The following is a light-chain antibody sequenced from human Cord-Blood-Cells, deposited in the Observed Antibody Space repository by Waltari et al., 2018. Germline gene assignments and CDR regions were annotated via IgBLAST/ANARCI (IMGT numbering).Light chain of an antibody. CDR2: DVS. Sequence: QSALTQPRSVSGSPGQSVTIPCTGTSSDAGGYNHVTWYQQHPGKAPKLMLYDVSKRPSGVPDRFSGSKSGNTASLTISGLQAEDEADYYCCSYAGSYTYVFGTGTKVTVL. CDR3: CSYAGSYTYV. J-gene: IGLJ1*01. CDR1: SSDAGGYNH. V-gene: IGLV2-11*01.